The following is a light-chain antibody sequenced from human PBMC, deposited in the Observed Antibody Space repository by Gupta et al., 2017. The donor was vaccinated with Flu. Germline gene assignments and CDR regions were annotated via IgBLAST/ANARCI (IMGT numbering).Light chain of an antibody. CDR1: KLADQY. CDR2: QDS. V-gene: IGLV3-1*01. J-gene: IGLJ2*01. CDR3: QAWDSSTAV. Sequence: CSGNKLADQYACWYQQKPGQSPLLVIYQDSKRPSGIPERFSGSNSGNTATLTISGTQAVDEADYYCQAWDSSTAVFGGGTKLTVL.